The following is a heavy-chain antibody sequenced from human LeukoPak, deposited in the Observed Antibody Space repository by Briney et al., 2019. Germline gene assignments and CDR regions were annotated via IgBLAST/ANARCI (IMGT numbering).Heavy chain of an antibody. CDR1: GGSISSSSYY. CDR2: IYYSGST. D-gene: IGHD6-19*01. J-gene: IGHJ4*02. CDR3: ARHRFGQWLVDY. Sequence: SETLSLTCTISGGSISSSSYYWGWIRQPPGKGLEWIGSIYYSGSTYYNPSLKSRVTISVDTSKNQFSLKLSSVTAADTAVYYCARHRFGQWLVDYWGQGTLVTVSS. V-gene: IGHV4-39*01.